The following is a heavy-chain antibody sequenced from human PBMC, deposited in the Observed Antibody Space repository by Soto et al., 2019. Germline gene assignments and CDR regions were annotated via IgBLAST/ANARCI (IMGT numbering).Heavy chain of an antibody. J-gene: IGHJ4*02. CDR2: INPDSGGT. CDR3: ARGAAGASSLVTYHFDS. V-gene: IGHV1-2*02. D-gene: IGHD2-21*01. CDR1: GYTFIGYY. Sequence: AASVKVSCKASGYTFIGYYLHWVRQAPGQGLEWMGWINPDSGGTNYAQKFQGRVTMTRDTSISTTFMDLNRLRSDDTAVYYCARGAAGASSLVTYHFDSWGQGTLVTVSS.